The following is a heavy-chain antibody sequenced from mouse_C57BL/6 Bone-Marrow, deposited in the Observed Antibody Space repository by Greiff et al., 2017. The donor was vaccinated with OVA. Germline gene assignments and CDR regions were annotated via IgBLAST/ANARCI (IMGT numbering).Heavy chain of an antibody. V-gene: IGHV1-58*01. CDR1: GYTFTSYG. D-gene: IGHD1-3*01. J-gene: IGHJ4*01. Sequence: VQLQQSGAELVRPGSSVKLSCKTSGYTFTSYGINWVKQRPGQGLEWIGYIYTGNGYTEYNEKFKGKATLPSDTSSSTAYMQLSSLTSDEYAICDCAGDETGSGDYWGQGTSVTVSS. CDR3: AGDETGSGDY. CDR2: IYTGNGYT.